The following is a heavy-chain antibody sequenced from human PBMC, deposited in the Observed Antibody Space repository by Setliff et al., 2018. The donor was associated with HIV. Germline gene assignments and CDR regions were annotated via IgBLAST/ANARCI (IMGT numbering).Heavy chain of an antibody. V-gene: IGHV1-69*05. CDR1: GGTFSSYA. CDR3: ARAYSDSGWYAWFDY. CDR2: IIPIFGTA. J-gene: IGHJ4*02. Sequence: SVKVSCKASGGTFSSYAISRVRQAPGQGLEWMGGIIPIFGTANYAQKFQGRVTITTDESTSTAYMELSSLRSEDTAVYYCARAYSDSGWYAWFDYWGQGTLVTVSS. D-gene: IGHD6-19*01.